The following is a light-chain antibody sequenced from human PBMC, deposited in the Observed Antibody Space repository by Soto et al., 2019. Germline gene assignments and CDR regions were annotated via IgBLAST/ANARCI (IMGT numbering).Light chain of an antibody. CDR1: QSVSSSY. CDR2: GAS. V-gene: IGKV3-20*01. J-gene: IGKJ1*01. Sequence: EIVLTQSPGTLSLSPGERSTLSCRASQSVSSSYLAWYQQKPGQAPRLLIYGASSRATGFPDRFSGSGSGTDFTLIISRLEPEDFAVYYCQQYGSSPWTFGQGTKVEIK. CDR3: QQYGSSPWT.